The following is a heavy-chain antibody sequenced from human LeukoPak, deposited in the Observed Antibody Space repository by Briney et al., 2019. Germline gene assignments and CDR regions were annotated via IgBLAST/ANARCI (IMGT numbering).Heavy chain of an antibody. CDR3: ARETRSGSLNWFGP. J-gene: IGHJ5*02. CDR1: GDSISGYY. Sequence: PSETLSLTCTVSGDSISGYYWSWIRQPPGKGLEWIGYIYYTGSPNYNPSLKSRVTISVDTSKNQFSLKLSSVTAADAAVYYCARETRSGSLNWFGPWGQGTLVTVSS. D-gene: IGHD3-10*01. V-gene: IGHV4-59*01. CDR2: IYYTGSP.